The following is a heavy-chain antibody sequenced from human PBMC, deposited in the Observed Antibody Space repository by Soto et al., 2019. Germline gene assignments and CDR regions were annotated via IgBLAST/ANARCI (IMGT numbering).Heavy chain of an antibody. CDR3: AREIVVARGASYFDY. J-gene: IGHJ4*02. D-gene: IGHD2-2*01. V-gene: IGHV3-7*04. CDR2: IRQDGSEK. Sequence: GGSLRLSCVGYGFTFSSNWMTWVRQAPGKGLEWVGNIRQDGSEKNYVDSVKGRFTISRDNAKNSLYLQMNSLRAEDTAVYYCAREIVVARGASYFDYWGPGTLVTVSS. CDR1: GFTFSSNW.